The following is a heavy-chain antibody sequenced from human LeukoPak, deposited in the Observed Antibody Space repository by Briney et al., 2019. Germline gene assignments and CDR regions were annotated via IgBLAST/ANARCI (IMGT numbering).Heavy chain of an antibody. CDR2: ISGSGGST. D-gene: IGHD3-10*01. J-gene: IGHJ2*01. V-gene: IGHV3-23*01. CDR1: GFTFSSYA. CDR3: AKVMGMVRGVDRYFDL. Sequence: QPGASLRLSCAASGFTFSSYAMSWVRQAPGKGLEWVSAISGSGGSTYYADSVKGRFTISRDNSKNTLYLQMNSLRAEDTAVYYCAKVMGMVRGVDRYFDLWGRGTLVTVSS.